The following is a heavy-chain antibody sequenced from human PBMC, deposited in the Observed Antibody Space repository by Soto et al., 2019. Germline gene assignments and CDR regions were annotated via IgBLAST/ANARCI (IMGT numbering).Heavy chain of an antibody. CDR3: AVTVFGEYSHYALDV. J-gene: IGHJ6*02. V-gene: IGHV4-30-2*01. CDR2: IYHTGTT. Sequence: SETLSLPCPVPGEPIPSVGSSWSLSRHPPGKALECIGYIYHTGTTYYTAALKSRVTISLDRSKNRISLSLNSVTAADTAVYYCAVTVFGEYSHYALDVWGQGTTVT. D-gene: IGHD3-3*01. CDR1: GEPIPSVGSS.